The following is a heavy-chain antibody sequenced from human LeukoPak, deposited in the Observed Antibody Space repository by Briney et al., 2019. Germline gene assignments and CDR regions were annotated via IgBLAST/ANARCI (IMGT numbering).Heavy chain of an antibody. Sequence: ASVKVSCKASGYTFTGYYMHWVRQAPGQGLEWMGWINPNSVGTNYAQKFQGRVTMTRDTSISTAYMELRRLRSDDTAVYYCARVILDGYGSGYFDYWGQGTLVTVSS. V-gene: IGHV1-2*02. CDR1: GYTFTGYY. J-gene: IGHJ4*02. CDR3: ARVILDGYGSGYFDY. CDR2: INPNSVGT. D-gene: IGHD3-10*01.